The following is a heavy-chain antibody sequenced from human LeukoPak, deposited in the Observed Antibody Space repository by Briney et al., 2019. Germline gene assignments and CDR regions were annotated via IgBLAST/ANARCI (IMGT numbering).Heavy chain of an antibody. D-gene: IGHD2-15*01. J-gene: IGHJ2*01. V-gene: IGHV3-21*01. CDR2: ISSGSGYI. CDR3: ARDSGGTGYYWYFDL. Sequence: GGSLRLSCAASGFTFSSYTMHWVRQAPGKGLEWVSSISSGSGYIYYADSVKGRFTISRDNAKDSLYLQMNSLRAEDTAVYYCARDSGGTGYYWYFDLWGRGTLVTVSS. CDR1: GFTFSSYT.